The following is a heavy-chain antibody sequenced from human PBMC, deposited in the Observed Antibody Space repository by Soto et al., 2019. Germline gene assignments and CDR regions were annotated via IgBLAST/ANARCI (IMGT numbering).Heavy chain of an antibody. J-gene: IGHJ5*02. Sequence: PSETLSLTCTVSGGSISSGCYYWSWIRQHPGKGLEWIGYIYYSGSTYYNPSLKSRVTISVDTSKNQFSLKLSSVTAAETAVYYSARYRHDNEGLWFGELLSRRSNNWFDPGGQGTLVTVSS. CDR3: ARYRHDNEGLWFGELLSRRSNNWFDP. V-gene: IGHV4-31*03. CDR2: IYYSGST. D-gene: IGHD3-10*01. CDR1: GGSISSGCYY.